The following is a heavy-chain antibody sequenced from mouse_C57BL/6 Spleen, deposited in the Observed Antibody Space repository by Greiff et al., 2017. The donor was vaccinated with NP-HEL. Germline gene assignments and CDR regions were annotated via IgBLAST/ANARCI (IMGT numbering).Heavy chain of an antibody. J-gene: IGHJ2*01. V-gene: IGHV1-22*01. Sequence: VQLQQSGPELVKPGASVKMSCKASGYTFTDYNMHWVKQSHGKSLEWIGYINPNNGGTSYNQKFKGKATLTVNKSYSTAYMELRSRTSEDSAVEFCASPMTTVDYFDYWGQGTTLTVSS. CDR3: ASPMTTVDYFDY. D-gene: IGHD1-1*01. CDR2: INPNNGGT. CDR1: GYTFTDYN.